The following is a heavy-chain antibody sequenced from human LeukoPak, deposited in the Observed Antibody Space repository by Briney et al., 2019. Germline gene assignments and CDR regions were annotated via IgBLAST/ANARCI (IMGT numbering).Heavy chain of an antibody. D-gene: IGHD5-24*01. V-gene: IGHV3-23*01. CDR3: AKKSRDGYNPFDY. CDR2: ISSSGESP. CDR1: GFTFSRYA. Sequence: GASLRFSCAASGFTFSRYAMSWVRQAPGKGLEWVCGISSSGESPYYADSVEGRFTISRDNSKSTLYLEINSLRAEDTAVYYCAKKSRDGYNPFDYLGQGTLVTVSS. J-gene: IGHJ4*02.